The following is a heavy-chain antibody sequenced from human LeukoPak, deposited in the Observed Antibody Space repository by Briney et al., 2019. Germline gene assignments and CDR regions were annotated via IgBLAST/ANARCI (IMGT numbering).Heavy chain of an antibody. CDR3: ARGALIPDF. CDR1: GVTFSSYA. Sequence: GQSLRLSCAASGVTFSSYAMSWVRQAQGKGLGWVSSISKSDGRTYYADSVKGRFTIYRDNSKNTVYLHMDSLRVEDTAIYYCARGALIPDFRGQGTLVTVSS. CDR2: ISKSDGRT. V-gene: IGHV3-23*01. D-gene: IGHD2-21*01. J-gene: IGHJ4*02.